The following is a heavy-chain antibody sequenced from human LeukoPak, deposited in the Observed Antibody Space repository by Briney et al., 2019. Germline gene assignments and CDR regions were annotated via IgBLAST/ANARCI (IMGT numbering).Heavy chain of an antibody. CDR1: GFNFSSYW. J-gene: IGHJ4*02. Sequence: GGSLRLSCAASGFNFSSYWMSWVRQAPGKGLEWVVNIKQDGSEKYYVDSVKGRFTISRDNAKNSLYLQMNSLRAEDTAVYYCARVGTMIVDYFDYWSQGTLVTVSS. V-gene: IGHV3-7*01. CDR3: ARVGTMIVDYFDY. CDR2: IKQDGSEK. D-gene: IGHD3-22*01.